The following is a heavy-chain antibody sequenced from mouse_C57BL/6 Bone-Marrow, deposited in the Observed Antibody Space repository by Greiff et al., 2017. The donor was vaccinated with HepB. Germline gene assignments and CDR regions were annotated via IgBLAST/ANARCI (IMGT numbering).Heavy chain of an antibody. Sequence: VQLQQSGAELVRPGASVKLSCTASGFNIKDDYMHWVKQRPEQVLEWIGWIDPENGDTEYASKFKGKATITADTSSNTAYLQLSSLTSEDTAVYYCTSFITTVPPWFAYWGQGTLVTVSA. J-gene: IGHJ3*01. CDR1: GFNIKDDY. CDR2: IDPENGDT. D-gene: IGHD1-1*01. V-gene: IGHV14-4*01. CDR3: TSFITTVPPWFAY.